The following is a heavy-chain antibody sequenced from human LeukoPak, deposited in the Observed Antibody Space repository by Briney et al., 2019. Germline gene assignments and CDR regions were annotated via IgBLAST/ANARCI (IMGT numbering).Heavy chain of an antibody. V-gene: IGHV3-74*01. CDR3: ARGIYGDPPAIDQ. CDR2: LNFDGSRT. D-gene: IGHD4-17*01. Sequence: GGSLSLSCAASGFXFNYFWMHWVRQAPGEGLVWVSRLNFDGSRTTYAEFVEGRFTISRDNAKNTLFLHMNSLRAEDTAVYYCARGIYGDPPAIDQWGQGALVTVSS. J-gene: IGHJ4*02. CDR1: GFXFNYFW.